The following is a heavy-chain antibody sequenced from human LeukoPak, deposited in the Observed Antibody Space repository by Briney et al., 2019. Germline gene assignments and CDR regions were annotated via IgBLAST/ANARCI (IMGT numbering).Heavy chain of an antibody. CDR2: IYYSGST. D-gene: IGHD6-19*01. V-gene: IGHV4-59*08. J-gene: IGHJ4*02. CDR3: ARRTSSGWLFDY. CDR1: GGSISTYY. Sequence: SETLSLTSTVPGGSISTYYWSWIRQPPGKGLEWIGYIYYSGSTNYNPSLKSRVTISVDTSKNQFSLKLNSVSAADTALYYCARRTSSGWLFDYWGQGTLVTVSS.